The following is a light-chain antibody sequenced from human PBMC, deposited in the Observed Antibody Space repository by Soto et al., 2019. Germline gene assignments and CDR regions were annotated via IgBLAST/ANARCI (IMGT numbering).Light chain of an antibody. CDR2: GVS. J-gene: IGLJ3*02. V-gene: IGLV2-14*03. CDR1: SRDIGYYKY. Sequence: QSALTQPASVSGSPGQSITISCTGTSRDIGYYKYVSWYQQHPGKVPKLLIYGVSNRPSGVSNRFSGSKSGNTASLTISGLQAEDEADYYCSSYTSSGTQVFGRGTKLTVL. CDR3: SSYTSSGTQV.